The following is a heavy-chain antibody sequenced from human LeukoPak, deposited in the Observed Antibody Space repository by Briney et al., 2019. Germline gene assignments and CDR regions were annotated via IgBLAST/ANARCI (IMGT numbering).Heavy chain of an antibody. CDR3: ARSGAYGVNYYGMDV. CDR2: IDPSDSYT. J-gene: IGHJ6*02. V-gene: IGHV5-10-1*01. CDR1: GYSFTSYW. Sequence: GGSLKISCKGSGYSFTSYWISWVRQMPGRGLGWMGRIDPSDSYTNYSPSFQGHVTISADKSISTAYLQWSSLRASDTAMYYCARSGAYGVNYYGMDVWGQGTTVTVSS. D-gene: IGHD4-17*01.